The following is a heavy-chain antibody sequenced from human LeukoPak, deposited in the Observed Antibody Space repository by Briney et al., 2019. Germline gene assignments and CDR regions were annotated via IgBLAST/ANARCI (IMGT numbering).Heavy chain of an antibody. CDR3: ARAASFGREDAFDI. Sequence: ASVKVSCKASGFTFTSYDINWVRQATGQGLEWMAWMNPNSGNTGYAQKFQGRVTMTRNTSISTAYMDLSSLRSEDTAVYYCARAASFGREDAFDIWGQGTMVTVSS. J-gene: IGHJ3*02. CDR2: MNPNSGNT. D-gene: IGHD3-10*01. V-gene: IGHV1-8*02. CDR1: GFTFTSYD.